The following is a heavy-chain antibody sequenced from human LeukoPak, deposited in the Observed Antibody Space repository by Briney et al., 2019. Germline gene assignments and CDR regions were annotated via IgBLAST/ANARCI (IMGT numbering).Heavy chain of an antibody. J-gene: IGHJ3*02. CDR1: GYTFTGYY. CDR3: ARGEAEVADAFDI. CDR2: INPNSGGT. D-gene: IGHD3-16*01. V-gene: IGHV1-2*02. Sequence: GASVKVSCKASGYTFTGYYMHWVRQAPGQGLEWMGWINPNSGGTNYAQKFQGRVTMTRDTSISTAYMELSGLRSDDTAVYYCARGEAEVADAFDIWGQGTMVTVSS.